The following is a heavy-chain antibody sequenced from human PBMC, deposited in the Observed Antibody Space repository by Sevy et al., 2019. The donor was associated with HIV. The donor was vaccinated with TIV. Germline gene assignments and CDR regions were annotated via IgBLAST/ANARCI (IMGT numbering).Heavy chain of an antibody. D-gene: IGHD2-2*01. CDR3: ARGWASVVGSAAISHPFDI. Sequence: SESLSLTCTVSGGSISSGGYYWSWIRQHPGKGLEWIGYIYYSGSTYYNPSLKSRVTISVDTSKSQFSLKLSSVTAADTAVYDCARGWASVVGSAAISHPFDIWGQGTMVTVSS. CDR1: GGSISSGGYY. J-gene: IGHJ3*02. CDR2: IYYSGST. V-gene: IGHV4-31*03.